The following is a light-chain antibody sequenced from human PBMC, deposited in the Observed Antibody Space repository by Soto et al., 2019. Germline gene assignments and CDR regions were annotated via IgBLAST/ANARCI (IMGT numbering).Light chain of an antibody. V-gene: IGKV1-5*01. J-gene: IGKJ2*01. CDR1: QNINNW. CDR2: GAS. Sequence: DTQMIQYPTTLSASVGDTVTITCRARQNINNWLAWYQQKPEKVPKLLIYGASTLEDGVPSRFSGSRSGTEFTLTINSLQPDDFATYYCQRYDGYFGQGTKVDIK. CDR3: QRYDGY.